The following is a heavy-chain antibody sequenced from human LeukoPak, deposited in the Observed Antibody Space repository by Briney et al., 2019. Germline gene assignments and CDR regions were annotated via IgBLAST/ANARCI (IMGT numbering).Heavy chain of an antibody. J-gene: IGHJ4*02. CDR2: IIPIFGTA. V-gene: IGHV1-69*13. D-gene: IGHD3-22*01. Sequence: ASVKASCKASGGTFSSYAISWVRQAPGQGLEWMGGIIPIFGTANYAQKFQGRVTITADESTSTAYMELSSLRSEDTAVYYCARIGNYYDSSGRTYYFDYWGQGTLVTVSS. CDR1: GGTFSSYA. CDR3: ARIGNYYDSSGRTYYFDY.